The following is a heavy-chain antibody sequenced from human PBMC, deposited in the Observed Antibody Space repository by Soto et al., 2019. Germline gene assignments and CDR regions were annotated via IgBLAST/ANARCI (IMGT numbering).Heavy chain of an antibody. CDR1: GSPISSYY. J-gene: IGHJ6*02. V-gene: IGHV4-59*08. Sequence: SETLSLTCTVSGSPISSYYWSWFRQPPGRGLEWVGYIYYTGTTTYNPSLTSRVTISLDTSRSQFSLKLSSVTAADTAVYYCTCIFSGGYGYGFYYYGMDVWGQGTTVTVSS. CDR2: IYYTGTT. D-gene: IGHD5-18*01. CDR3: TCIFSGGYGYGFYYYGMDV.